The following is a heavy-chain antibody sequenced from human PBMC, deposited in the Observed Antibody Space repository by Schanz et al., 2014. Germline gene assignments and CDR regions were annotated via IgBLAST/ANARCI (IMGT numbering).Heavy chain of an antibody. CDR3: ARGGSGSHYHLDY. J-gene: IGHJ4*02. D-gene: IGHD1-26*01. V-gene: IGHV3-48*01. CDR2: ISGSSRTI. Sequence: EMQLLESGGGLIQPGGSLRLSCAASGFTFSTHAMSWVRQAPGKGLEWVSYISGSSRTIYYADSMKGRFTVSRDNAENALYLQMNSLRAEDTGLYFCARGGSGSHYHLDYWGQGTLXTVSS. CDR1: GFTFSTHA.